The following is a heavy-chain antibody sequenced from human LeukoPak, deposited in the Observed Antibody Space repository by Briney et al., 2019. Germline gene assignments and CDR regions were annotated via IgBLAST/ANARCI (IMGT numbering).Heavy chain of an antibody. CDR1: GYTFTSYY. CDR3: ARDSPGIQPGRGFDY. CDR2: INPSGGST. Sequence: GASVKVSCKASGYTFTSYYMHWVRQAPGQGLEWMGIINPSGGSTSYAQKFQGRVTITADKSTSTAYMELSSLRSEDTAVYYCARDSPGIQPGRGFDYWGQGTLVTVSS. J-gene: IGHJ4*02. V-gene: IGHV1-46*01. D-gene: IGHD5-18*01.